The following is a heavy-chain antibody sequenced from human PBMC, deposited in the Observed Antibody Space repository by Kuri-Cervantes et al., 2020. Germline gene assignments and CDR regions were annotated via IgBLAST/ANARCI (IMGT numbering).Heavy chain of an antibody. CDR1: GGSISNYY. CDR3: ARRPVYYYGSGSYRGWFDP. V-gene: IGHV4-34*01. J-gene: IGHJ5*02. D-gene: IGHD3-10*01. CDR2: INHSGST. Sequence: GSLRLSCTVSGGSISNYYWSWIRQPPGKGLEWIGEINHSGSTNYNPSLKSRVTISVDTSKNQFSLKLSSVTAADTAVYYCARRPVYYYGSGSYRGWFDPWGQGTLVTVSS.